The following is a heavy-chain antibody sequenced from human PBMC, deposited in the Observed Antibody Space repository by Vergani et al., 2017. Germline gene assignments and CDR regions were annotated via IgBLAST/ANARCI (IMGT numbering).Heavy chain of an antibody. CDR2: IKQDGSEK. Sequence: EVQLVESGGGLVQPGGSLRLSCAASGFTFSSYWMSWVRQAPGKGLEWVANIKQDGSEKYYVDSVKGRFTISRDNAKNSLYLQMNSLRAEDTAVYYCARDSRDGYNFLFSGFDYWGQGTLVTVSS. J-gene: IGHJ4*02. CDR1: GFTFSSYW. V-gene: IGHV3-7*01. D-gene: IGHD5-24*01. CDR3: ARDSRDGYNFLFSGFDY.